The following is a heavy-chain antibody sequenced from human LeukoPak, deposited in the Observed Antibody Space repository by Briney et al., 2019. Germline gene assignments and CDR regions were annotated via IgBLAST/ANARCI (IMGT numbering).Heavy chain of an antibody. CDR1: GITVSSNY. D-gene: IGHD1-7*01. CDR3: TRGRWNYD. J-gene: IGHJ4*02. V-gene: IGHV3-66*01. Sequence: PGGSLRLSCAATGITVSSNYMTWVRQAPGKGLEWVSTTDSGGTTYYAASVKGRFSIPRDNSKNTLYLQMNSLRAEDTAVYYCTRGRWNYDWGQGTLVTVSS. CDR2: TDSGGTT.